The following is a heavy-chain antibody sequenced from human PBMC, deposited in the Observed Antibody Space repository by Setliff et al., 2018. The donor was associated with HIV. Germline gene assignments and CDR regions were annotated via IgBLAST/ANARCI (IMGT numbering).Heavy chain of an antibody. CDR1: GFTFWSHS. V-gene: IGHV3-48*01. CDR2: ISRGVDSI. J-gene: IGHJ4*02. Sequence: GESLKTYCQAPGFTFWSHSMLWVRQAPGKGLQWVAYISRGVDSIFYEDSVKGRFTIPRDNARNSLYLQMNSLTVEDTGVYSCARLYDRYDDSGYYPPVQALSYWGQGAQVTVSS. CDR3: ARLYDRYDDSGYYPPVQALSY. D-gene: IGHD3-3*01.